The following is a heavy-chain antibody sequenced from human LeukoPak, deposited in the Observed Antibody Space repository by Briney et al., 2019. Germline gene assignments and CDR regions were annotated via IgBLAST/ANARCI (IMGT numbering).Heavy chain of an antibody. J-gene: IGHJ6*04. Sequence: SVKVSCKASGGTFSSYAISWVRQAPGQGLEWMGGIIPIFGTANYAQKFQGRATITADKSTSTAYMELSSLRSEGTAVYYCARLYYGATSLYYGMDVWGKGTTVTVSS. V-gene: IGHV1-69*06. CDR3: ARLYYGATSLYYGMDV. CDR1: GGTFSSYA. D-gene: IGHD3-10*01. CDR2: IIPIFGTA.